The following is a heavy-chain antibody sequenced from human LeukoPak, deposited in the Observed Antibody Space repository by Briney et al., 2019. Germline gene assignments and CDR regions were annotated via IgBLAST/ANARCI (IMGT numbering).Heavy chain of an antibody. J-gene: IGHJ6*02. V-gene: IGHV1-46*01. Sequence: ASVKVSCKASGYIFTTYYIHWLRQAPGQGPGWMGVINPDTSSMTSAQKFQGRVTMTRDTSTSTVYMELSSLTSDDTAIYFCARRLDSGYFYALDVWGQGTTVTVSS. D-gene: IGHD2-15*01. CDR2: INPDTSSM. CDR1: GYIFTTYY. CDR3: ARRLDSGYFYALDV.